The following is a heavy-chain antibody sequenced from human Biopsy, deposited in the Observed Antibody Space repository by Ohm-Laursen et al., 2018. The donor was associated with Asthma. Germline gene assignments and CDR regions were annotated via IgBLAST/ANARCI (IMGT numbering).Heavy chain of an antibody. CDR1: GGTFNTYV. J-gene: IGHJ4*02. V-gene: IGHV1-69*13. Sequence: SVKVSCKSLGGTFNTYVIGWVRQAPGQGLEWMGWINSVIGTTNYPQKFQDRVTITADDSTSTVYMELSSLRSEDTAVYYCARKAGSCISRACYSLDFWGQGTLVTVSS. CDR3: ARKAGSCISRACYSLDF. D-gene: IGHD2-15*01. CDR2: INSVIGTT.